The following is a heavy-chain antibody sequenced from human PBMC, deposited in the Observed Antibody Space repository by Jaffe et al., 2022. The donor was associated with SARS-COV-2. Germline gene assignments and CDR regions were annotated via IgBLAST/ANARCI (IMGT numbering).Heavy chain of an antibody. J-gene: IGHJ4*02. CDR3: AKDTGGSYDSSGYSLDY. Sequence: EVQLVESGGGLVQPGRSLRLSCAASGFTFDDYAMHWVRQAPGKGLEWVSGISWNSGSIGYADSVKGRFTISRDNAKNSLYLQMNSLRAEDTALYYCAKDTGGSYDSSGYSLDYWGQGTLVTVSS. CDR2: ISWNSGSI. CDR1: GFTFDDYA. D-gene: IGHD3-22*01. V-gene: IGHV3-9*01.